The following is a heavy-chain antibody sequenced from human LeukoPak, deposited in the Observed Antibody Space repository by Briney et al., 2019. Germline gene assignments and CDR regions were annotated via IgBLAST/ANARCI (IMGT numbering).Heavy chain of an antibody. CDR3: ARDPSFGYYDSSGYLDY. Sequence: GRSLRLSCAASGFTFSSYAMHWVRQAPGKGLEWVAVIWYDGSNKYYADSVKGRFTISRDNSKNTLYLQMNSLRAEDTAVYYCARDPSFGYYDSSGYLDYCGQGTLVTVSS. CDR2: IWYDGSNK. D-gene: IGHD3-22*01. V-gene: IGHV3-33*08. CDR1: GFTFSSYA. J-gene: IGHJ4*02.